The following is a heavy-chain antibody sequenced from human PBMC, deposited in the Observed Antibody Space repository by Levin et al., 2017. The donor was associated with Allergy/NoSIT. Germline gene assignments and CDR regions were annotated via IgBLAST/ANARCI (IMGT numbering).Heavy chain of an antibody. CDR3: AKGDNWNYRNFDY. D-gene: IGHD1-7*01. Sequence: TGESLKISCAASGFAFSSYWMHWVRQAPGKGLVWVSRINSDGSSTSYADSVKGRFTISRDNAKNTLYLQMNSLRAEDTAVYYCAKGDNWNYRNFDYWGQGTLVTVSS. J-gene: IGHJ4*02. CDR2: INSDGSST. V-gene: IGHV3-74*01. CDR1: GFAFSSYW.